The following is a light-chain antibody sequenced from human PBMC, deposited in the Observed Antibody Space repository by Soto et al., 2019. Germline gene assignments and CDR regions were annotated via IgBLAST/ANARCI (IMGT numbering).Light chain of an antibody. CDR3: QQYNSYSQT. V-gene: IGKV1-5*03. CDR2: KAS. Sequence: IQMTQSASTLSASVGGRVTITCRASQSISSWLAWYQQKPGKAPKLLIYKASSLESGVPSRFSGSGSGTEFTLTISSLQPDDFATYYCQQYNSYSQTFGQGTKVDIK. J-gene: IGKJ1*01. CDR1: QSISSW.